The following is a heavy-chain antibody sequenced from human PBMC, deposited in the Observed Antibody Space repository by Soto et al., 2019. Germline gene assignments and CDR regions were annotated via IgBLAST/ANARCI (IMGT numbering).Heavy chain of an antibody. D-gene: IGHD2-15*01. V-gene: IGHV1-69*01. CDR1: GGTFSSYA. CDR2: IIPIFGTA. CDR3: ARAFDCSGGSCFSPCDY. Sequence: QVQLVQSGAEVKKPGSSVKVSCKASGGTFSSYAISWVRQAPGQGLEWMGGIIPIFGTANYAQKFQGRVTITADESTSTAYRVVSSLSAEDTGVYYCARAFDCSGGSCFSPCDYWGQGTLVTVSS. J-gene: IGHJ4*02.